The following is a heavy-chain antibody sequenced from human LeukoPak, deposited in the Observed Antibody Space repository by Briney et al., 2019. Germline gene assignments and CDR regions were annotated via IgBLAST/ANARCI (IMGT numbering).Heavy chain of an antibody. CDR3: ARDSPERGYSYGPLDNYFDY. D-gene: IGHD5-18*01. J-gene: IGHJ4*02. CDR2: INQDGSEK. CDR1: GFTFSRYW. Sequence: GGSLRLSCAASGFTFSRYWMSWVRQAPGKGLEWVANINQDGSEKYHVDSVKGRFTISRDNAKKSLYLQMNSLRAEDTAVYYCARDSPERGYSYGPLDNYFDYWGQGTLVTVSS. V-gene: IGHV3-7*01.